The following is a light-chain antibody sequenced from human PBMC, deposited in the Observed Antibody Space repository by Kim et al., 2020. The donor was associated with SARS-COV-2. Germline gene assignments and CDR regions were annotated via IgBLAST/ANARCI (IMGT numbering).Light chain of an antibody. Sequence: QSVLTQPPSVSAAPGQRITISCSGTSSNIGNNPVTWYRHLPGRAPTLLIHYDDLLTSGVSERFSASKSGTSASLAISGLQSEDEADYYCASWDGSLNGPVFGGGTQLTVL. CDR2: YDD. CDR3: ASWDGSLNGPV. J-gene: IGLJ2*01. CDR1: SSNIGNNP. V-gene: IGLV1-36*01.